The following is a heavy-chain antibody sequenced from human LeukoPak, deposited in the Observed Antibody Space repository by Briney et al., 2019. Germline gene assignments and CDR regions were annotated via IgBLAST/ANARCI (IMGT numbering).Heavy chain of an antibody. Sequence: GASVKVSCKASGHTFTGQYMHWVRQAPGQGLEWMGWINPNSGGTNYAQKFQGRVTMTRDTSISTAYMELSSLRSDDTAVYYCARGGSNYDILTGPLLPFDYWGQGTLVTVSS. V-gene: IGHV1-2*02. CDR3: ARGGSNYDILTGPLLPFDY. D-gene: IGHD3-9*01. CDR2: INPNSGGT. J-gene: IGHJ4*02. CDR1: GHTFTGQY.